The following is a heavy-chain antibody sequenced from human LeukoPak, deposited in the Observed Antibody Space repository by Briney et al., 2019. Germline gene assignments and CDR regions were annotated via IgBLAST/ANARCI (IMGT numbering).Heavy chain of an antibody. CDR3: TTGGSYDYSYY. V-gene: IGHV3-66*01. CDR1: GFTVSSNY. D-gene: IGHD4-11*01. CDR2: IYSGGST. J-gene: IGHJ4*02. Sequence: GGSLRLSCAASGFTVSSNYMSWVRQAPGKGLEWVSVIYSGGSTYYADSVKGRFTISRDNSKNTLYLQMNSLKTEDTAVYYCTTGGSYDYSYYWGQGTLVTVSS.